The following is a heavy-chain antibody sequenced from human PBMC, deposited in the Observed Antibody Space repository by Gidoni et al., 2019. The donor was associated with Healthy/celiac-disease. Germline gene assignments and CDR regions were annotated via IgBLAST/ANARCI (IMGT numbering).Heavy chain of an antibody. V-gene: IGHV3-30*18. J-gene: IGHJ4*02. CDR1: GCTFSSYG. CDR2: ISYDGSNK. CDR3: ANSAYSSSWYYFDY. D-gene: IGHD6-13*01. Sequence: QVQLVESGGGVVQPGRSLRLSCAASGCTFSSYGMHWVRQAPGKGLEWVAVISYDGSNKYYADSVKGRFTISRDNSKNTLYLQMNSLRAEDTAVYYCANSAYSSSWYYFDYWGQGTLVTVSS.